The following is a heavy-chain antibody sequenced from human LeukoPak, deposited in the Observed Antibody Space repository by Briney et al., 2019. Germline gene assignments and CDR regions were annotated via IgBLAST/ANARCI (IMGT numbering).Heavy chain of an antibody. CDR2: IYYTGST. J-gene: IGHJ5*02. CDR1: GASISNHY. D-gene: IGHD1-14*01. CDR3: ARGSTGEFDP. V-gene: IGHV4-59*11. Sequence: SETLSLTCTVSGASISNHYWSWIRQPPGKRLEWIGYIYYTGSTGHNPSLKSRVTISIDTSKNQFSLRLNSVTAADTAVYYCARGSTGEFDPRGQGTLVTVSS.